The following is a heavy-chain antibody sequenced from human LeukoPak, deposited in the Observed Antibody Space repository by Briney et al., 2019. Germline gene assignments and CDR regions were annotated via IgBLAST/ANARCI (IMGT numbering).Heavy chain of an antibody. J-gene: IGHJ3*02. CDR1: GYTLTELS. D-gene: IGHD3-22*01. Sequence: ASVKVSCKVSGYTLTELSMHWVRQAPGKGLEWMGGFDPEDGETIYAQKFQGRVTMTEDTSTDTAYMELSSLRSEDTAVYYCATPLQDDSSVHDSFDIWGQGTMVTVSS. V-gene: IGHV1-24*01. CDR2: FDPEDGET. CDR3: ATPLQDDSSVHDSFDI.